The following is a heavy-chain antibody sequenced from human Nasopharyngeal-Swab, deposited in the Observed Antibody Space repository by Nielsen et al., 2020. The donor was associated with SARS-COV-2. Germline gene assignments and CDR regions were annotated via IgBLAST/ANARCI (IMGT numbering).Heavy chain of an antibody. D-gene: IGHD3-10*01. J-gene: IGHJ4*02. CDR2: IYTSGST. Sequence: SETLSLTCTVSGGSISSGSYYWSWIRQPAGKGLEWIGRIYTSGSTNYNPSLKSRVTISVDTSKNQFSLKLSSVTAADTAVYYCSSGELLLDYWGQGTLVTVSS. CDR1: GGSISSGSYY. CDR3: SSGELLLDY. V-gene: IGHV4-61*02.